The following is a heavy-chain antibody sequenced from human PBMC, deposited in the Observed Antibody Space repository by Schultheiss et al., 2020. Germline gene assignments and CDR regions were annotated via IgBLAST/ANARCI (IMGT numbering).Heavy chain of an antibody. Sequence: SRTLSLTCTVYGGSFSGYYGSWIRQPPGKGLEWIGYSYYSVSTYYNPSLKSRVTISVDTSKNQFSLKLSSVTAADTAVYYCARDRVVATIKDYYYYGMDVWGQGTTVTVSS. J-gene: IGHJ6*02. D-gene: IGHD5-12*01. CDR3: ARDRVVATIKDYYYYGMDV. CDR1: GGSFSGYY. V-gene: IGHV4-59*01. CDR2: SYYSVST.